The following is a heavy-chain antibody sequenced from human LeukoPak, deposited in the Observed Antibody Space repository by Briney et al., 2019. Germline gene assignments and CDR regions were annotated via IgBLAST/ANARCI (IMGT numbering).Heavy chain of an antibody. D-gene: IGHD2-2*01. CDR1: GFTFSSYA. J-gene: IGHJ4*02. Sequence: PGRSLRLSCAASGFTFSSYAMHWVRQAPGKGLEWVAVISYDGSNKYYADSVKGRFTISRDNSKNTLYLQMNSLRAEDTAVYYCARTRGDCSSTSCLPFDYWGQGTLVTVSS. V-gene: IGHV3-30*01. CDR2: ISYDGSNK. CDR3: ARTRGDCSSTSCLPFDY.